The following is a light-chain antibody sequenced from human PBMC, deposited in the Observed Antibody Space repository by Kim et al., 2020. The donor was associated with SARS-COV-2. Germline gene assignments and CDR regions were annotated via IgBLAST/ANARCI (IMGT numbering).Light chain of an antibody. J-gene: IGKJ2*01. CDR2: DAA. CDR1: QSISSN. Sequence: GPPGERVTLSCRASQSISSNLAWYHQTPGQPPRLLIHDAATRAPGVPDRFSGSGSGTEFSLTISSLQSEDSAVYYCQQYNTWPMYTFGQGTKLEI. V-gene: IGKV3-15*01. CDR3: QQYNTWPMYT.